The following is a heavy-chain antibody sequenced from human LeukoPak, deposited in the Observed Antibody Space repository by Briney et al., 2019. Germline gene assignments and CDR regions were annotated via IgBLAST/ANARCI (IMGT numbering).Heavy chain of an antibody. J-gene: IGHJ4*01. CDR3: AKGPGLLWFGGFDF. D-gene: IGHD3-10*01. V-gene: IGHV3-21*01. CDR2: ISSSSSYI. Sequence: GGSLRLSCAASGFTFSSYSMNWVRQAPGKGLEWVSSISSSSSYIYYADSVKGRFTISRDNAKSSLYLQMNNMRAEDTAVYYCAKGPGLLWFGGFDFWGQGTLVTVSS. CDR1: GFTFSSYS.